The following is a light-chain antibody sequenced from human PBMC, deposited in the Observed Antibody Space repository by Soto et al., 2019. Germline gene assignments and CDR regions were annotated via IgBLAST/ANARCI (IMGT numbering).Light chain of an antibody. CDR3: QRYGSSPLIT. V-gene: IGKV3-20*01. J-gene: IGKJ5*01. Sequence: ETVLTQSPGTLSLSPGARATLSCRASQRVSSSSLAWYQQRPPQAPPLLLYGTSSRAPGIPHRFSGSGSGTAFTLPISRLEPEDFAVYFCQRYGSSPLITFGQGTRREIK. CDR2: GTS. CDR1: QRVSSSS.